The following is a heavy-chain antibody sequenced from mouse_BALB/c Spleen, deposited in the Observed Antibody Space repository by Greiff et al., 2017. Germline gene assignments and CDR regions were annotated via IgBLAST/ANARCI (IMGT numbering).Heavy chain of an antibody. CDR2: ISYSGST. CDR3: ARYRGITTGYWYFDV. CDR1: GDSITSGY. V-gene: IGHV3-8*02. Sequence: EVHLVESGPSLVKPSQTLSLTCSVTGDSITSGYWNWIRKFPGNKLEYMGYISYSGSTYYNPSLKSRISITRDTSKNQYYLQLNSVTTEDTATYYCARYRGITTGYWYFDVWGAGTTVTVSS. D-gene: IGHD2-4*01. J-gene: IGHJ1*01.